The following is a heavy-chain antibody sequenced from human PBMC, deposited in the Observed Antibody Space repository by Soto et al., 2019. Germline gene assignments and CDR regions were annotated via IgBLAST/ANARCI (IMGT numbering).Heavy chain of an antibody. CDR2: IIPIFGTA. CDR1: GGTFSSYA. D-gene: IGHD3-22*01. J-gene: IGHJ6*02. V-gene: IGHV1-69*13. Sequence: VKDSCKASGGTFSSYAISWVRQAPGQGLEWMGGIIPIFGTANYAQKFQGRVTITADESTSTAYMDLSSLRCEDTAVYYGSRGSTMIGLFKLSGDHQFVLDVSTQRTTV. CDR3: SRGSTMIGLFKLSGDHQFVLDV.